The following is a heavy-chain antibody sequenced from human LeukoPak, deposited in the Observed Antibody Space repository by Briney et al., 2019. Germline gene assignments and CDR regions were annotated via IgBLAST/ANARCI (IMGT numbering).Heavy chain of an antibody. CDR2: IKEDGSEK. Sequence: GGSLRLSCAASGFTFSRYWMRWVRQARGKGPEWVANIKEDGSEKHYMDSVKGRFTISRDNAKNSLYLQMNSLRAEDTAVYYCTRDVGHEDYWGQGTQVTVSS. CDR1: GFTFSRYW. CDR3: TRDVGHEDY. J-gene: IGHJ4*02. V-gene: IGHV3-7*01.